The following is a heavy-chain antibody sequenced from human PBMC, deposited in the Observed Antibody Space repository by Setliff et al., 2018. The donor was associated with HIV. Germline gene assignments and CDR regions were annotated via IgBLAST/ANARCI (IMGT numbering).Heavy chain of an antibody. CDR2: IISMFGTA. J-gene: IGHJ2*01. Sequence: SVKVSCKAFGGTFNNYIISWVRQAPGQGLEWMGGIISMFGTANYAQKFQGRVTMTRDTSIATVYMEVNRLTSDDTAMYYCARESVISDAKIDFWGRGTLVTVSS. D-gene: IGHD3-22*01. CDR1: GGTFNNYI. V-gene: IGHV1-69*05. CDR3: ARESVISDAKIDF.